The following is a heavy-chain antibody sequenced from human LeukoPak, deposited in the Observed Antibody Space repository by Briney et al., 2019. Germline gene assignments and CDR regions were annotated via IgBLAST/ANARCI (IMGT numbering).Heavy chain of an antibody. D-gene: IGHD3-10*01. V-gene: IGHV3-30-3*01. CDR3: ARVGYYSSGPFSYFDY. J-gene: IGHJ4*02. CDR1: GFTFSRYA. CDR2: ISYDGSNE. Sequence: GSLRLSCAASGFTFSRYAMHWVRQAPGKGLEWVAVISYDGSNEYYAESVKGRFTISRDSSENTLYLEMNSLRVEDTAVYYCARVGYYSSGPFSYFDYWGQGTLVTVSS.